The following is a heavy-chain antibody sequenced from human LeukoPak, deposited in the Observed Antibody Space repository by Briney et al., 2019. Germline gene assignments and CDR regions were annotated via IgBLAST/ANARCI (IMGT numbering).Heavy chain of an antibody. CDR2: ISAYNGNT. D-gene: IGHD4-17*01. J-gene: IGHJ4*02. CDR3: ARDLTTVTTFSY. CDR1: GYTFTSYG. V-gene: IGHV1-18*01. Sequence: ASVKVSCKASGYTFTSYGISWVRQAPGQGLERMGWISAYNGNTNYAQKLQGRVTMTTDTSTSTAYMELRILRSDDTAVYYCARDLTTVTTFSYWGQGTLVTVSS.